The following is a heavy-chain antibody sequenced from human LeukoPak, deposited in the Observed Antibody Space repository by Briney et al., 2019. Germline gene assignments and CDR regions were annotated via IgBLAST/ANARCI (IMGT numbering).Heavy chain of an antibody. Sequence: GGSLRLSCAASGFTFSSYSMNWVRQAPGKGLEWVSYISSSSSTIYYADSVKGRFTISRDNAKNSLYLQMNSLRAEDTAVYYCASRTPIAAAPADYWGQGTLVTVSS. CDR2: ISSSSSTI. V-gene: IGHV3-48*01. J-gene: IGHJ4*02. D-gene: IGHD6-13*01. CDR3: ASRTPIAAAPADY. CDR1: GFTFSSYS.